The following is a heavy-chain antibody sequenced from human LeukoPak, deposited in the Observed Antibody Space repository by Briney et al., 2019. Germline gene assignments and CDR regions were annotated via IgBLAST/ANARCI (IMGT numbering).Heavy chain of an antibody. CDR3: ANPAPGVVYLY. Sequence: GGSLRLSCAASGFTFSSYDMSWVRQAPGKGLEWVSGIRNYGGSTYYADSVKGRFTISRDNSKNTLYLQMSSLRAEDTAVYYCANPAPGVVYLYWGQGTLVTVSS. V-gene: IGHV3-23*01. CDR1: GFTFSSYD. CDR2: IRNYGGST. J-gene: IGHJ4*02. D-gene: IGHD2-8*02.